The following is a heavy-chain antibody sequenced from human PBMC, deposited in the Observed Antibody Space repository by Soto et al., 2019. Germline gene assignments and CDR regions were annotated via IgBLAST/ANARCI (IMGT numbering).Heavy chain of an antibody. CDR1: GYSFTNYW. D-gene: IGHD2-2*02. Sequence: GESLKISCEGSGYSFTNYWIAWVRQMPGKGLEWMGVIYPGDSDTRCSPSFQGQVTISADKSISTAYLQWSSLKASDTAMYYCGGPTRQEEVGIGSYTMDVGGKGTRSPSPQ. CDR2: IYPGDSDT. CDR3: GGPTRQEEVGIGSYTMDV. V-gene: IGHV5-51*01. J-gene: IGHJ6*04.